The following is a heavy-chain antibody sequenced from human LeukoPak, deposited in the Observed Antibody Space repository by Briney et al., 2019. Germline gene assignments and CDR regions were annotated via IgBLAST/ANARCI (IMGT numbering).Heavy chain of an antibody. CDR2: ISGSGADT. CDR1: GFTFSSYA. D-gene: IGHD3-3*01. Sequence: PGGSLRLSCAASGFTFSSYAMNWVRQAPGKGLEWVSVISGSGADTYYADSVGGRFTISRDNSKNTLYLQMNSLRAEDTAVYYCAKGLYCNFWGEYGNWGQGTLVTVSS. V-gene: IGHV3-23*01. J-gene: IGHJ4*02. CDR3: AKGLYCNFWGEYGN.